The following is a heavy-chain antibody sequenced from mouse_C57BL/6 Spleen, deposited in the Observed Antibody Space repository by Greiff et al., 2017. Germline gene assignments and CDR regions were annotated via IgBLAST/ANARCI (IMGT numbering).Heavy chain of an antibody. D-gene: IGHD2-2*01. CDR2: IYPGDGDT. CDR3: ARRDYGCGEGFAY. Sequence: QVQLQQSGAELVKPGASVKISCKASGYAFSSYWMNWVKQRPGKGLEWIGQIYPGDGDTNYNGKFKGKATLTADKSSSTAYMQLSSLTSEDSAVYFCARRDYGCGEGFAYWGQGTLVTVSA. CDR1: GYAFSSYW. J-gene: IGHJ3*01. V-gene: IGHV1-80*01.